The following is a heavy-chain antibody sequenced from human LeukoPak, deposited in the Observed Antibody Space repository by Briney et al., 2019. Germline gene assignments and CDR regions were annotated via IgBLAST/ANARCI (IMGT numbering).Heavy chain of an antibody. J-gene: IGHJ6*02. Sequence: SETLSLTCTVSGGSFSSGGYYWGWLRQHPGTGLEWIGYIYYSGSTYYNPSLKSRVTISVDTSKTQFSLKLRSVTAADTAVYYCARDPWAARRGYGMDVWGQGTTVTVSS. CDR3: ARDPWAARRGYGMDV. V-gene: IGHV4-31*03. CDR1: GGSFSSGGYY. D-gene: IGHD6-6*01. CDR2: IYYSGST.